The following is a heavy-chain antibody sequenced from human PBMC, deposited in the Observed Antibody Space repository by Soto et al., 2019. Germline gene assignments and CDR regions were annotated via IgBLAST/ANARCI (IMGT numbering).Heavy chain of an antibody. V-gene: IGHV3-49*03. CDR2: IRSKAYGGTT. D-gene: IGHD3-9*01. J-gene: IGHJ3*02. Sequence: GGSLRLSCTASGFTFGDYAMSWFRQAPGKGLEWVGFIRSKAYGGTTEYAASVKGRFTISRDDSKSIAYLQMNSLKTEDTAVYYCTYDTVAYAFDIWGQGTMVTVSS. CDR1: GFTFGDYA. CDR3: TYDTVAYAFDI.